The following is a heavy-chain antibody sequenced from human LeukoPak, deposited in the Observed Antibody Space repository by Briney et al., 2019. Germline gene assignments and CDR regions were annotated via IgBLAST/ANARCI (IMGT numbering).Heavy chain of an antibody. D-gene: IGHD3-22*01. V-gene: IGHV3-30*04. CDR2: ISYDGSNK. J-gene: IGHJ4*02. CDR3: AKDRPSSAYYYDSSGYAHLDY. CDR1: GFSFSNYA. Sequence: GGSLRLSCAASGFSFSNYAMHWVRQAPGKGLEWVAVISYDGSNKYYADSVKGRFTISRDNSKNTLYLQMNSLRAEDTAVYYCAKDRPSSAYYYDSSGYAHLDYWGQGTLVTVSS.